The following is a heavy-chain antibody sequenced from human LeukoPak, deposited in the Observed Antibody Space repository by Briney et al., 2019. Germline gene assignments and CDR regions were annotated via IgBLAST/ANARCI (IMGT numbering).Heavy chain of an antibody. CDR2: IDSSGDVI. V-gene: IGHV3-11*04. CDR3: ARDLTHSGPFDY. D-gene: IGHD6-25*01. J-gene: IGHJ4*02. CDR1: GFIFSDYY. Sequence: GGSLRLSCAASGFIFSDYYMTWIRQAPGKGLEWLSYIDSSGDVIYYVDSVKGRFTISRDNAKNSLYLQMNSLRAEDTAVYYCARDLTHSGPFDYWGQGTLVTVSS.